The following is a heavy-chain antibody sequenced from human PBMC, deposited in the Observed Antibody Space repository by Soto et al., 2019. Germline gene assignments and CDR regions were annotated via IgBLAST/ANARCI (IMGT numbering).Heavy chain of an antibody. Sequence: QVQVVQSRAEVKKPGASVKVSCKTSGYTFTEYDLNWVRQAPGQGLEYMGWVSPENRNAGYAPQFRGRVSMTTDTSISTAYLELTKLTYEDTAVYYCEVTTGFWGQGTMVTVSS. V-gene: IGHV1-8*01. CDR1: GYTFTEYD. D-gene: IGHD1-1*01. CDR2: VSPENRNA. CDR3: EVTTGF. J-gene: IGHJ4*02.